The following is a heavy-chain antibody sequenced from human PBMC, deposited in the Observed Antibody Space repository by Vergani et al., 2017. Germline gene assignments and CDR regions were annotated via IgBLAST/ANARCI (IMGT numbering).Heavy chain of an antibody. Sequence: EVQLVESGGGLVKPGGSLRLSCAASGFTFSNAWMSWVRQAPGKGLEWVGRIKSKTDGGTTDYAAPVKGRFTISRDDSKNTLYLQMNSLKTEDTAVYYCAREGGGLEPYSWYFDLWGRGTLVTVSS. V-gene: IGHV3-15*01. CDR3: AREGGGLEPYSWYFDL. D-gene: IGHD3-16*01. CDR1: GFTFSNAW. CDR2: IKSKTDGGTT. J-gene: IGHJ2*01.